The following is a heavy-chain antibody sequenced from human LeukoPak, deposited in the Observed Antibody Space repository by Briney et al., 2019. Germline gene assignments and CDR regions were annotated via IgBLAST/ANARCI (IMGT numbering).Heavy chain of an antibody. CDR1: GFTFSSYG. CDR3: ARSYDYVWGSLVPDY. Sequence: PGGSLRLSCAASGFTFSSYGMHWVRQAPGKGLEWVAVIWYDGSNKYYADSVKGRFTISRDNSKNTLYLQMNSLRAEDTAVYYCARSYDYVWGSLVPDYWGQGTLSPSPQ. D-gene: IGHD3-16*01. CDR2: IWYDGSNK. V-gene: IGHV3-33*01. J-gene: IGHJ4*02.